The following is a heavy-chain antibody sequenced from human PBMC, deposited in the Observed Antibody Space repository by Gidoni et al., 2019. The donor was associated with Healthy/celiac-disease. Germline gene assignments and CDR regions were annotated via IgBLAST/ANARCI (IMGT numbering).Heavy chain of an antibody. V-gene: IGHV3-23*01. CDR1: GFSFSSYA. J-gene: IGHJ6*02. D-gene: IGHD5-18*01. CDR2: ISGSGGST. Sequence: EVQLLESGGGLLQPVGSLRLSCAASGFSFSSYAMSWVRQAPGKGMEWVSAISGSGGSTYYADSVKGRFTISRDNSKNTLYLQMNSLRAEDTAVYYCAKEDTAMVYYYYGMDVWGQGTTVTVSS. CDR3: AKEDTAMVYYYYGMDV.